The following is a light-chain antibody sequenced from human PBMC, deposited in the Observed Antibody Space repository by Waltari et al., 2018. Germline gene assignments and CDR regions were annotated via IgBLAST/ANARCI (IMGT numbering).Light chain of an antibody. CDR2: DVS. Sequence: QSALTQPRSVSGSPGQSVTISCTGTSSDAGGYDYVSWYQQHPGKVPKLMIYDVSKRPSGVPDRFSGSKSGNTASLTISGLQAEDEADYYCCSYAGSVVFGGGTKLTVL. CDR1: SSDAGGYDY. CDR3: CSYAGSVV. J-gene: IGLJ2*01. V-gene: IGLV2-11*01.